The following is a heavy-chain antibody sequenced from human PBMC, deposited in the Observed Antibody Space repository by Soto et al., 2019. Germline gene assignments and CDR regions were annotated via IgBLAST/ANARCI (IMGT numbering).Heavy chain of an antibody. CDR3: AKDIIAAPLYYYYYGMDV. D-gene: IGHD6-13*01. V-gene: IGHV3-23*01. J-gene: IGHJ6*02. Sequence: EVQLLESGGGLVQPGGSLRLSCAASGFTFRSYAMTWVRQAPGKGLEWVSSIIGNGANTHYADSVKGRFTISRDNSWNTLYLQMNSLRAEDTAIYYCAKDIIAAPLYYYYYGMDVWGQGTTVTVSS. CDR2: IIGNGANT. CDR1: GFTFRSYA.